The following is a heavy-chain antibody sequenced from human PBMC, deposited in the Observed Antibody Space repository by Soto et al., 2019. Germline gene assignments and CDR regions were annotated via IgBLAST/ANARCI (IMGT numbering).Heavy chain of an antibody. CDR2: IDPSDSYT. Sequence: PGESLKISCKGSGYSFTSYWISWVRQMPGKGLEWMGRIDPSDSYTNYSPSFQGHVTISADKSISTAYLQWSSLKASDTAMYYCARQGGTTTRYYYGMDVWGQGTTVTVSS. CDR1: GYSFTSYW. D-gene: IGHD1-7*01. J-gene: IGHJ6*02. CDR3: ARQGGTTTRYYYGMDV. V-gene: IGHV5-10-1*01.